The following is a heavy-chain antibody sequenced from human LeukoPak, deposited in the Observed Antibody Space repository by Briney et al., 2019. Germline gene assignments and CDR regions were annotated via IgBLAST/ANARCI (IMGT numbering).Heavy chain of an antibody. CDR3: ARARIQLWPTPSYYFDY. CDR2: IYYSGST. Sequence: PSETLSLTCTVSGGSIRSYYWSWIRQPPGKGLEWIGYIYYSGSTNYNPSLKSRVTISVDTSKNQFSLKLSSVTAADTAVYYCARARIQLWPTPSYYFDYWGQGTLVTVSS. D-gene: IGHD5-18*01. CDR1: GGSIRSYY. J-gene: IGHJ4*02. V-gene: IGHV4-59*01.